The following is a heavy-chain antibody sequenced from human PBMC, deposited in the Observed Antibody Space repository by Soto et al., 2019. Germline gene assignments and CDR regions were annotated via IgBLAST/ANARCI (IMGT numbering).Heavy chain of an antibody. CDR1: GFTFSNAW. J-gene: IGHJ6*02. D-gene: IGHD3-22*01. CDR2: IKSKTDGGTT. V-gene: IGHV3-15*07. Sequence: KPGGSLRLSCAASGFTFSNAWMNWVRQAPGKGLEWVGRIKSKTDGGTTDYAAPVKGRFTISRDDSKNTLYLQMNSLKTEDTAVYYCTTGFNYYDSSGGRQFYYYYGMDVWGQGTTVTVSS. CDR3: TTGFNYYDSSGGRQFYYYYGMDV.